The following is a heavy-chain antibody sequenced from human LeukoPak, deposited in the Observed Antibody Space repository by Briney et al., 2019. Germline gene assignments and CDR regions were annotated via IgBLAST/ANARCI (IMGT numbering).Heavy chain of an antibody. V-gene: IGHV1-69*04. CDR1: GGTFSNYA. D-gene: IGHD3-22*01. CDR3: ARERRGYDSSGYSVAFDI. Sequence: SVKVSCKASGGTFSNYAITWVRQAPGQGLEWMGRIISIFGIANYAQKFQGRVTITADKSTSIAYMELSSLRSEDTAVYYCARERRGYDSSGYSVAFDIWGQGTMVTVSS. CDR2: IISIFGIA. J-gene: IGHJ3*02.